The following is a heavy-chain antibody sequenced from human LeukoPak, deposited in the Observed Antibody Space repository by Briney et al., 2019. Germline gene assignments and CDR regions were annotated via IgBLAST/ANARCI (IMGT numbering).Heavy chain of an antibody. Sequence: GRSLRLSCAASGFTLSSYAMHWVRRAPGKGLEWVAVISYDGSNKYYADSVKGRFTISRDNSKNTLYLQMSDLRTEDTAVCYCARTFVVVPAATTTVRGILDYWGQGTLVTVSS. CDR2: ISYDGSNK. CDR1: GFTLSSYA. J-gene: IGHJ4*02. CDR3: ARTFVVVPAATTTVRGILDY. V-gene: IGHV3-30*04. D-gene: IGHD2-2*01.